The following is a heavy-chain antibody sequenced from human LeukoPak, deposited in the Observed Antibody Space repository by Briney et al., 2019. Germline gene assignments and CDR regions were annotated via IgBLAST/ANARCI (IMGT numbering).Heavy chain of an antibody. CDR3: GREGSSRTIDY. J-gene: IGHJ4*02. D-gene: IGHD1/OR15-1a*01. CDR2: IWYDGSNR. V-gene: IGHV3-33*01. Sequence: GGSLRLSRAASGFIFSSYGMHWVRQAPGRGLEWVAVIWYDGSNRYYADSVKGRFTISRDNSRDNSKNTLYLQMDSLRADDTAVYYCGREGSSRTIDYWGQGTLVTVSS. CDR1: GFIFSSYG.